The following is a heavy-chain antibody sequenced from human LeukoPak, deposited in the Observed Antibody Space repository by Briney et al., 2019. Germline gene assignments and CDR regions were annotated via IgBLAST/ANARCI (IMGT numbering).Heavy chain of an antibody. CDR1: GFTFSSYA. J-gene: IGHJ4*02. V-gene: IGHV3-64*01. CDR3: AKDYGGNSWYFDY. Sequence: PGGSLRLSCAASGFTFSSYAMHWVRQAPGKGLEYVSAISSNGGSSYYANSVKGRFTISRDNSKNTLYLQMGSLRAEDMAVYYCAKDYGGNSWYFDYWGQGTLVTVSS. D-gene: IGHD4-23*01. CDR2: ISSNGGSS.